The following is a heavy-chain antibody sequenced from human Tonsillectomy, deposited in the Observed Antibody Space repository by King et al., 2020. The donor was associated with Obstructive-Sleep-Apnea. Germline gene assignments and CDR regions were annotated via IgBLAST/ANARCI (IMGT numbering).Heavy chain of an antibody. CDR1: GFTFSSYS. J-gene: IGHJ4*02. CDR3: AIPTDYKLDY. V-gene: IGHV3-48*04. CDR2: ISSSSITI. D-gene: IGHD3-10*01. Sequence: VQLVESGGGLVQPGGALRLSCAASGFTFSSYSMNWVRQAPGRGLEWVSSISSSSITIYYADSVKGRFTISRDNAKNSLYLQMNSLRAEDTAVYYCAIPTDYKLDYWGRGTLVTVSS.